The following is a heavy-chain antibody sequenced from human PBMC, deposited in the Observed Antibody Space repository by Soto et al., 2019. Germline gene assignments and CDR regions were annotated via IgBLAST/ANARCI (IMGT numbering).Heavy chain of an antibody. CDR3: AADREYYYDSSGDY. CDR2: IVVGSGNT. D-gene: IGHD3-22*01. J-gene: IGHJ4*02. Sequence: SVKVSCKASGFTFTSSAVQWVRQARGQRLEWIGWIVVGSGNTNYAQKFQERVTITRDMSTSTAYMELSSPRSEDTAVYYCAADREYYYDSSGDYWGQGTLVTVSS. CDR1: GFTFTSSA. V-gene: IGHV1-58*01.